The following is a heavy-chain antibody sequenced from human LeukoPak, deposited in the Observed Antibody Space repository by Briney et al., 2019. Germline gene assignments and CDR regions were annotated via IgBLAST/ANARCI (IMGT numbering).Heavy chain of an antibody. D-gene: IGHD2/OR15-2a*01. J-gene: IGHJ4*02. CDR1: GYTFTKSW. CDR3: AKTGYYSFDY. CDR2: IYPGDSDI. V-gene: IGHV5-51*01. Sequence: GESLKISCMGSGYTFTKSWIGWVRQMPGKGLEWMAIIYPGDSDIRYSPSFQGQVTISADRSISTAYLQWSSLRASDTALYYCAKTGYYSFDYWGQGTLVTVSS.